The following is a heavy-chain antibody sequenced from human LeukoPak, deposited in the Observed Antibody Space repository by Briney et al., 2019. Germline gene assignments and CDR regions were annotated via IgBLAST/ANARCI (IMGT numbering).Heavy chain of an antibody. CDR2: ISGSGGST. J-gene: IGHJ4*02. CDR3: ARFDYNRYVAY. Sequence: PGGSLRLSCAASGFTFSIYAMSWVRQTPGKGLEWVSTISGSGGSTYYADSVKGRFTISRDNSKNTLYLQMNSLRADDTAVYYCARFDYNRYVAYWGQGTLVTVSS. D-gene: IGHD4-11*01. CDR1: GFTFSIYA. V-gene: IGHV3-23*01.